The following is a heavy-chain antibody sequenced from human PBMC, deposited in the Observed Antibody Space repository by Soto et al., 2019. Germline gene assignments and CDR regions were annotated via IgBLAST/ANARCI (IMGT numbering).Heavy chain of an antibody. Sequence: SVKVSCKASGFTFTSSAVQWVRQARGQRLEWIGWIVVGSGNTNYAQKFQERVTITRDMSTSTAYMELSSLRSEDTAVYYCGTDERLQDSFHFWGQGTMVTVSS. CDR1: GFTFTSSA. V-gene: IGHV1-58*01. D-gene: IGHD3-3*01. CDR3: GTDERLQDSFHF. J-gene: IGHJ3*01. CDR2: IVVGSGNT.